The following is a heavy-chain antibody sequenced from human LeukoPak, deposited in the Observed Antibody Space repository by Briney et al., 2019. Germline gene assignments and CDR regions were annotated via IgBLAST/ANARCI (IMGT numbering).Heavy chain of an antibody. CDR1: GGSISSGGYY. D-gene: IGHD6-13*01. J-gene: IGHJ4*02. CDR3: ARDGIGSSSRRGY. CDR2: IYYSGST. Sequence: SETLSLTCTVSGGSISSGGYYWSWIRQHPGKGLEWIGYIYYSGSTYYNPFLKSRVTISVDTSKNQFSLRLSSVTAADTAVYYCARDGIGSSSRRGYWGQGTLVTVSS. V-gene: IGHV4-31*03.